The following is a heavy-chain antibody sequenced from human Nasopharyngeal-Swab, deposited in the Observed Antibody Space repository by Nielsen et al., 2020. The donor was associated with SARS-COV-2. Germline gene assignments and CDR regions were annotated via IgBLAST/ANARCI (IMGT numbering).Heavy chain of an antibody. CDR1: GFTFSSYA. J-gene: IGHJ4*02. D-gene: IGHD4-17*01. V-gene: IGHV3-23*01. CDR2: ISGSGGST. Sequence: GESLKISCAASGFTFSSYAMSWVRQAPGKGLEWVSAISGSGGSTYYADSVKGRFTISRDNSKNTLYLQMNSLRAEDTAVYYCAKVIRGTTVTTAYFDCWGQGTLVTVSS. CDR3: AKVIRGTTVTTAYFDC.